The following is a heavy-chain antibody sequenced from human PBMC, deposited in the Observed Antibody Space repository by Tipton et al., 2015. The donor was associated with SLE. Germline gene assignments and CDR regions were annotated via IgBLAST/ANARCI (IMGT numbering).Heavy chain of an antibody. CDR1: GYSISSGYY. D-gene: IGHD4/OR15-4a*01. V-gene: IGHV4-38-2*02. CDR3: AREGAGYYYYGLDV. Sequence: LRLSCTVSGYSISSGYYWGWIRQPPGKGLEWIGTIYHSGSTYYNPSLKSRVTISVDTSKNQFSLKLSSVTAADTAVYFCAREGAGYYYYGLDVWGQGTAVTVSS. CDR2: IYHSGST. J-gene: IGHJ6*02.